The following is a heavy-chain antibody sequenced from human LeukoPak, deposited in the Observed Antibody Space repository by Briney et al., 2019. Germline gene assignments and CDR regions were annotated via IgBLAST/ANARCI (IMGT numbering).Heavy chain of an antibody. V-gene: IGHV4-59*08. CDR1: GGSISSYY. J-gene: IGHJ4*02. CDR3: ARAIAVAGTGGRLFDY. D-gene: IGHD6-19*01. CDR2: IYYSGST. Sequence: SETLSLTCTVSGGSISSYYWSWIRQPPGKGLEWIGYIYYSGSTNYNPSLKSRVTISVDTSKNQFSLKLSSVTAADTAVYYCARAIAVAGTGGRLFDYWGQGTLVTVSS.